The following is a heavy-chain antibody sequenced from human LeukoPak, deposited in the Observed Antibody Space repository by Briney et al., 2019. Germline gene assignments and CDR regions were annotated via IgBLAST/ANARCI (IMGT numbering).Heavy chain of an antibody. CDR2: IYPGDSDT. V-gene: IGHV5-51*01. Sequence: GESLKISCKGAGYSFTSYWIGLVRQMPGKDLEWMGIIYPGDSDTIYSPSFQGQVTFSADKSINTAYLQWSSLKASDTAVYYGAKISGANWYFDLWGRGTLVTVSS. CDR3: AKISGANWYFDL. CDR1: GYSFTSYW. D-gene: IGHD1-26*01. J-gene: IGHJ2*01.